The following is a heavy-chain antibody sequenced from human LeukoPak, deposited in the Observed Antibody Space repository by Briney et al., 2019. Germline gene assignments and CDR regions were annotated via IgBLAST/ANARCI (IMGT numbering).Heavy chain of an antibody. CDR2: ISYDGSNK. CDR1: GFTFSSYG. J-gene: IGHJ5*02. CDR3: AKGCSSTSCSLEWFDP. V-gene: IGHV3-30*18. D-gene: IGHD2-2*01. Sequence: PGGSLRLSCAASGFTFSSYGMHWVRQAPGKGLDWVAVISYDGSNKYYADSVKGRFTISRDNSKNTLYLQMNSLRAEDTAVYYCAKGCSSTSCSLEWFDPWGQGTLVTVSS.